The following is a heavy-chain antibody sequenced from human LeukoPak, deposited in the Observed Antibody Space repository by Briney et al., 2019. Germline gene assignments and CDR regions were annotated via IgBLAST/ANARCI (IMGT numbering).Heavy chain of an antibody. V-gene: IGHV3-30*04. Sequence: PGGSLRLSCAASGFTFSSYAMHWVRQAPGKGLEWVAVISYDGSNKYYADSVKGRFTISRNNSKNTLYLQMNSLRAEDTAVYYCARVAAAGSRSYYYYYMDVWGKGTTVTVSS. J-gene: IGHJ6*03. D-gene: IGHD6-13*01. CDR2: ISYDGSNK. CDR1: GFTFSSYA. CDR3: ARVAAAGSRSYYYYYMDV.